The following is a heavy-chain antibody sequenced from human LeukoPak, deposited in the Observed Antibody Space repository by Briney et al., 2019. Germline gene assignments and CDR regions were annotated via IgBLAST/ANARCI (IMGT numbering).Heavy chain of an antibody. V-gene: IGHV4-59*02. CDR1: GGSVSDYY. J-gene: IGHJ4*02. CDR3: ARDAGGLRSDYGFPLYYFDY. CDR2: IYHTGST. Sequence: PSETLSLTCTISGGSVSDYYWSWIRQSPGKGLEWIGYIYHTGSTSYSPSLKSRVTISADTSQNQFSLKLSSVTAADTAVYYCARDAGGLRSDYGFPLYYFDYWGQGTLVTVSS. D-gene: IGHD4-17*01.